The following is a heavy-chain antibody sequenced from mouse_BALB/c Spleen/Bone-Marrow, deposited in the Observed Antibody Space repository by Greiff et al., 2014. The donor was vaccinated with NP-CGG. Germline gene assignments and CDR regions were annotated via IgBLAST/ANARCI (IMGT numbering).Heavy chain of an antibody. J-gene: IGHJ2*01. CDR2: IDPANGNT. V-gene: IGHV14-3*02. CDR3: ANYYYGSHFDY. CDR1: GFNIKDTY. D-gene: IGHD1-1*01. Sequence: VQLKESGAALVKPGASVKLSCTASGFNIKDTYMHWVKQRPEQGLGWIGRIDPANGNTKYDPKFQGKATITADTSSNTAYLQLSSLTSEDTAVYYCANYYYGSHFDYWGQGTTLTVSS.